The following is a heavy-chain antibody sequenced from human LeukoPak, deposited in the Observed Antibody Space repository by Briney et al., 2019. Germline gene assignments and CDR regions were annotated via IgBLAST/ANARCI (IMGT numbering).Heavy chain of an antibody. CDR2: IKQDGIET. J-gene: IGHJ4*02. Sequence: GGSLRLSCAGSGFTFRNYWINWVRQAPGKGLEWVANIKQDGIETNYVDSVKGRFTMSRDNAKNSAYLQMNSLRAEDTAVYYCAKLDYDYVWRGRDFWGQGTLVTVSS. CDR1: GFTFRNYW. V-gene: IGHV3-7*01. D-gene: IGHD3-16*01. CDR3: AKLDYDYVWRGRDF.